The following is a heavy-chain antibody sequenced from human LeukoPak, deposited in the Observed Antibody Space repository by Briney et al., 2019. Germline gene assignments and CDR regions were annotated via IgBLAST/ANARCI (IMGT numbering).Heavy chain of an antibody. CDR3: ARDHPDCRGTSCLLFDC. J-gene: IGHJ4*02. CDR1: RFTFSTYA. CDR2: ITRGGGST. Sequence: GGSLRLSCAASRFTFSTYAMSWVRQAPGKGLEWVSTITRGGGSTYYADSIEGRFTISRDNSKNTLYLQMNSLRAEDAAVYYCARDHPDCRGTSCLLFDCWGQGTLVTVSS. D-gene: IGHD2-2*01. V-gene: IGHV3-23*01.